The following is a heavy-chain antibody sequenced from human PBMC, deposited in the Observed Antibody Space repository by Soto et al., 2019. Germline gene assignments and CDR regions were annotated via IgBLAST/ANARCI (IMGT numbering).Heavy chain of an antibody. Sequence: GGSLRLSCAASGFTFSSYAMSWVRQAPGKGLEWVSTISGSDGRTYSTDSVRGRFTISRDNSRDTAYLQMNSLRVEDTAVYYCAKGVSQYTPMNWFDPWGQGTLVTAPQ. CDR3: AKGVSQYTPMNWFDP. V-gene: IGHV3-23*01. CDR1: GFTFSSYA. CDR2: ISGSDGRT. D-gene: IGHD2-2*02. J-gene: IGHJ5*02.